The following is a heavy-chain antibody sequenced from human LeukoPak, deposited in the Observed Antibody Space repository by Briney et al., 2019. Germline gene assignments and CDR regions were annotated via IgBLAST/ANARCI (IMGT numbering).Heavy chain of an antibody. CDR3: TRGPIQLWLYHGMDV. J-gene: IGHJ6*02. CDR1: GFTFGDHA. CDR2: IRSKTYGGTT. D-gene: IGHD5-18*01. V-gene: IGHV3-49*04. Sequence: GGSLRLSCTASGFTFGDHAMGWVRQAPGKGLEWVGFIRSKTYGGTTEYAASVKGRFIISRDDSTSIAYLQMNSLKTEDTAVYYCTRGPIQLWLYHGMDVWGQGTTVTVSS.